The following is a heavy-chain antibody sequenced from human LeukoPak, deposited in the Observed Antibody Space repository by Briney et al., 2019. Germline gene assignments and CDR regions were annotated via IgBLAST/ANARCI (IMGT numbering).Heavy chain of an antibody. Sequence: GGSLRLSCAASGFTFSSYAMHWVRQAPGKGLEWVAVISYDGSNKYYADSVKGRFTISRDNSKNTLYLQMNSLRAEDTAVYYCARAESAYGDFDYWGQGTLVTVSS. CDR1: GFTFSSYA. CDR2: ISYDGSNK. D-gene: IGHD4-17*01. J-gene: IGHJ4*02. V-gene: IGHV3-30*04. CDR3: ARAESAYGDFDY.